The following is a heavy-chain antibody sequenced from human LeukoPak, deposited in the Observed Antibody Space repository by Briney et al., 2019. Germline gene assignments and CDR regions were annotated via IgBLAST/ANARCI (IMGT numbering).Heavy chain of an antibody. Sequence: ASVKVSCKASGYTFTSYDINWVRQATGQGLEWMGWMNPNSGNTGYAQKFQGRVTITADKSTSTAYMELSSLRSEDTAVYYCAREEVIAAAGYYYFDYWGQGTLVTVSS. CDR1: GYTFTSYD. D-gene: IGHD6-13*01. CDR3: AREEVIAAAGYYYFDY. CDR2: MNPNSGNT. J-gene: IGHJ4*02. V-gene: IGHV1-8*01.